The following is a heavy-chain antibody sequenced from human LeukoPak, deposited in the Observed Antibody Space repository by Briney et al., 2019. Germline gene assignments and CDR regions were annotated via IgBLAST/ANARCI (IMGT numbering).Heavy chain of an antibody. Sequence: PGGSLRLSCAASGFTFSSYTLKWVRQAPGEGLEWVSFLSGSSRHKHYADSVKGRFTISRDNAKNSLYLQMNSLRAEDTAVYYCARTANFAAGYYIDYWGQGTLVTVSS. D-gene: IGHD6-13*01. J-gene: IGHJ4*02. V-gene: IGHV3-21*01. CDR2: LSGSSRHK. CDR3: ARTANFAAGYYIDY. CDR1: GFTFSSYT.